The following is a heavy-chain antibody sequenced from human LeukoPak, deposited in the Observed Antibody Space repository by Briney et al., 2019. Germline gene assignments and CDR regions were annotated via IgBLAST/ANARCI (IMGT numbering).Heavy chain of an antibody. CDR1: GYIFTGYY. CDR3: ARDQSDPIVGATLTLGY. CDR2: INPNSGGT. V-gene: IGHV1-2*02. J-gene: IGHJ4*02. Sequence: ASVKVSCKASGYIFTGYYMHWVRQAPGQGLEWMGWINPNSGGTNYAQKFQGRVTMTRDTSISTAYMELSRLRSDDTAVYYCARDQSDPIVGATLTLGYWGQGTLVTVSS. D-gene: IGHD1-26*01.